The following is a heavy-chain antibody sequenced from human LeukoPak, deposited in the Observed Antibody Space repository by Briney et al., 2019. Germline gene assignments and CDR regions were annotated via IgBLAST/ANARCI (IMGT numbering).Heavy chain of an antibody. CDR1: GGSISSYY. D-gene: IGHD3-22*01. V-gene: IGHV4-59*12. CDR3: ARGGYFIGDAFDI. J-gene: IGHJ3*02. Sequence: PSETLSLTCTVSGGSISSYYWSWIRQPPGKGLEWIGFIFYSGTTNYNPSLKSRGTISVDTSKNQFSQKLSSVTAADTAVYYCARGGYFIGDAFDIWGQGTMFTVSS. CDR2: IFYSGTT.